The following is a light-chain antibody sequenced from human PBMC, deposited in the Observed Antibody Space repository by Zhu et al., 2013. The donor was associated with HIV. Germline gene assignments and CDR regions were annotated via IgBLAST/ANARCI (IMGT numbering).Light chain of an antibody. CDR1: SGNIGTNY. Sequence: QSVLTQPPSASGISGQRVTISCSGGSGNIGTNYIYWYQQVPGTAPRLLIYRNEDRPSGVPDRFSASRSGTSASLAISGLQAEDEADYYCSSWTTRSTHYVFGSGTTVTVL. J-gene: IGLJ1*01. V-gene: IGLV1-47*01. CDR3: SSWTTRSTHYV. CDR2: RNE.